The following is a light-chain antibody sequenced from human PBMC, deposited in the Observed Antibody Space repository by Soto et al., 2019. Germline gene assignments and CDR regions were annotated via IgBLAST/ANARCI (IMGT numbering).Light chain of an antibody. J-gene: IGKJ1*01. CDR2: GAS. V-gene: IGKV3-20*01. CDR1: QSVSSNF. CDR3: QQYGTSPPT. Sequence: EIVLTQSPGTLSLSPGERATLSCKASQSVSSNFLAWYQRKPGQAPRLLIYGASDRATDIPYRFSGSGSGTDFTLTITRLEPGDFAVYYCQQYGTSPPTFGQGTKVEI.